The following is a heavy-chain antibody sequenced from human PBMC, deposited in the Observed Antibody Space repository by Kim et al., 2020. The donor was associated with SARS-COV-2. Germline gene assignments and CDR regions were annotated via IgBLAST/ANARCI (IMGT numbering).Heavy chain of an antibody. Sequence: YNPSLKRRVTISVDTSKNQFSLKLSSVTAADTAVYYCARGRQQLKNYFDYWGQGTLVTVSS. D-gene: IGHD6-13*01. J-gene: IGHJ4*02. CDR3: ARGRQQLKNYFDY. V-gene: IGHV4-34*01.